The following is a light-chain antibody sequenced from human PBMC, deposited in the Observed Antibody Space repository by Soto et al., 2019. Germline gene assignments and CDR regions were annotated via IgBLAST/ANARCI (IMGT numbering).Light chain of an antibody. V-gene: IGKV1-5*03. J-gene: IGKJ4*01. Sequence: DIQMTQSPSTLSASIGDRVNITCRASQSISSWLAWYQQKPGKAPKLLIYKASNLEIGVPSRFSGSGSEAEFTLTISRLQPDDFATYYCQQYNVYSTFGGGTKVEIK. CDR1: QSISSW. CDR3: QQYNVYST. CDR2: KAS.